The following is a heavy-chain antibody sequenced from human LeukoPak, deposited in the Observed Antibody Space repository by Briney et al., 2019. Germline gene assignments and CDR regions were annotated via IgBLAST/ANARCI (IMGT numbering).Heavy chain of an antibody. CDR2: ISGSGGST. Sequence: HSGGSLRLSCAASGFTFSSYVMSWVRKAPGKGLEWVSAISGSGGSTYYADSVKGRFTISRDNSKNTLYLQMNSLRAEDTAVYYCAKDGRETRFDYWGQGTLVTVSS. J-gene: IGHJ4*02. CDR3: AKDGRETRFDY. CDR1: GFTFSSYV. V-gene: IGHV3-23*01.